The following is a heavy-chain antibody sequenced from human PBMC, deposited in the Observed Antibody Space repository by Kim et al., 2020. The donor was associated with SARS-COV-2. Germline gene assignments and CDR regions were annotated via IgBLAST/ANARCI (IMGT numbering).Heavy chain of an antibody. V-gene: IGHV1-69*13. D-gene: IGHD6-13*01. J-gene: IGHJ4*02. CDR3: ASGGIAAAGKNY. Sequence: SVKVSCKASGGTFSSYAISWVRQAPGQGLEWMGGIIPIFGTANYAQKFQGRVTITADESTSTAYMELSSLRSEDTAVYYCASGGIAAAGKNYWGQGTLVTVSS. CDR2: IIPIFGTA. CDR1: GGTFSSYA.